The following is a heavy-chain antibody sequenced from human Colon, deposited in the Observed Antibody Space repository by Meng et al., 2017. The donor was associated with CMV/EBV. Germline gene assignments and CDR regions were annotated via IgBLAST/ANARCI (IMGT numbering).Heavy chain of an antibody. CDR2: ISSSGSYL. J-gene: IGHJ6*02. CDR3: AKGRYYGSGSYRYYGMDV. Sequence: GGSLRLSCEASGFTSSSHTIHWVRQAPGKGLEWVSSISSSGSYLHYADSLKGRFTVSRDNSKNTLYLQMNSLRAEDTAVYYCAKGRYYGSGSYRYYGMDVWGQGTTVTVSS. V-gene: IGHV3-21*04. CDR1: GFTSSSHT. D-gene: IGHD3-10*01.